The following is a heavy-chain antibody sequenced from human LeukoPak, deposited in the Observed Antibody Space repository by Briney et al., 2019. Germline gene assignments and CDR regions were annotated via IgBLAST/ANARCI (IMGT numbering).Heavy chain of an antibody. V-gene: IGHV1-3*01. CDR1: GYTFTSYA. D-gene: IGHD3-10*01. J-gene: IGHJ4*02. CDR2: INAGNGNT. Sequence: ASVKVSCKASGYTFTSYAMHWVRQAPGQRLEWMGWINAGNGNTKYSQKFQGRVTITRDTSASTAYMELSSPRSEDTAVYYCARVYYGSRVKIYYFDYWGQGTLVTVSS. CDR3: ARVYYGSRVKIYYFDY.